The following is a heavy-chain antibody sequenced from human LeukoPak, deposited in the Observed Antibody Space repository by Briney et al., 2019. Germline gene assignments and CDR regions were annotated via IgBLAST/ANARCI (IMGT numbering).Heavy chain of an antibody. CDR1: GFTFSSYA. Sequence: PGGSLRLSCAASGFTFSSYAMSWVRQAPGKGLEWVSAISSSGGSTYYADSVKGRFSIFRDNSKNTLSLQMNSLRAEDTAVYYCAKGDRSVVRGTSDFWGQGSLVTVSS. J-gene: IGHJ4*02. D-gene: IGHD3-10*01. CDR2: ISSSGGST. V-gene: IGHV3-23*01. CDR3: AKGDRSVVRGTSDF.